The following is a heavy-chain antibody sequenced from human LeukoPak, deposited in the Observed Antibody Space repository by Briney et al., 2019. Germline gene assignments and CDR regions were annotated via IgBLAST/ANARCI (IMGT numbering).Heavy chain of an antibody. CDR2: ISGSGGST. CDR1: GFTFSSYA. V-gene: IGHV3-23*01. D-gene: IGHD3-3*01. Sequence: GGSLRLSCAASGFTFSSYAMSWVRQAPGKGLEWVSAISGSGGSTYYADSVKGRFTISRDNPKNTLYLQMNSLRAEDTAVYYCATTPDYDFWSGPIGWGQGTLVTVSS. J-gene: IGHJ4*02. CDR3: ATTPDYDFWSGPIG.